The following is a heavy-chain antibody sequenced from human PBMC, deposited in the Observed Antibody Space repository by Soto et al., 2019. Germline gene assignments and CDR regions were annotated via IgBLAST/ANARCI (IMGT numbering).Heavy chain of an antibody. J-gene: IGHJ4*02. V-gene: IGHV4-30-2*02. CDR1: GGSISSGGYS. Sequence: PSETLSLTCAVSGGSISSGGYSWSWIRQPPGKGLEWIGYIYHSGSTYYNPSLKSRVTISVDRSKNQFSLKLTSMTAADTAVYYCASMYSCSWYYFDYWGQGIPVTVSS. CDR3: ASMYSCSWYYFDY. D-gene: IGHD6-13*01. CDR2: IYHSGST.